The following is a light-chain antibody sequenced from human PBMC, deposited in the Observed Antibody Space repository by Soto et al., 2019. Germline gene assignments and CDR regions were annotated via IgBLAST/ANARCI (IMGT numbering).Light chain of an antibody. CDR3: QQYDDLLRT. V-gene: IGKV1-33*01. CDR2: DAS. J-gene: IGKJ2*01. Sequence: DIQMTQSPSSLSASVGDRVTITCQASQDISNNLHWYQVKPGKAPKLLIYDASNLETGVPSRFSGSGSGTDFTFTINSLEPEDVATYYCQQYDDLLRTFGQGTKLQVK. CDR1: QDISNN.